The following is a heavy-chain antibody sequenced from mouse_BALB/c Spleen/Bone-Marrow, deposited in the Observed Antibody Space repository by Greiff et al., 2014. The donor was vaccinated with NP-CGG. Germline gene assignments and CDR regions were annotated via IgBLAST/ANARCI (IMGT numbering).Heavy chain of an antibody. CDR3: ARWLQAMDY. D-gene: IGHD2-2*01. CDR1: GYSFTDYA. Sequence: QVQLQQPGPELVRPGVSAKISCKGSGYSFTDYAMHWVKQSHAKSLEWIGVISTYYGNTNYNQKFKGKATMTVDKSSSTAYMELARLTSEDSAIYYCARWLQAMDYWGQGTSVTVSS. V-gene: IGHV1-67*01. CDR2: ISTYYGNT. J-gene: IGHJ4*01.